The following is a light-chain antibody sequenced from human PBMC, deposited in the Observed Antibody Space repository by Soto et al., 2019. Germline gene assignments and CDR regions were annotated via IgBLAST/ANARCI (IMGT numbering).Light chain of an antibody. V-gene: IGLV2-23*01. CDR3: CSYAGSSTYV. Sequence: QSALTQPASVSGSPGQSITISCTGTSSVVGSYNLVSWYQQHPGKAPKLMIYEGSKRPSGVSNRFSGSKSGNTASLTISGLQAEDEADYYCCSYAGSSTYVFGTGTKVNVL. CDR1: SSVVGSYNL. CDR2: EGS. J-gene: IGLJ1*01.